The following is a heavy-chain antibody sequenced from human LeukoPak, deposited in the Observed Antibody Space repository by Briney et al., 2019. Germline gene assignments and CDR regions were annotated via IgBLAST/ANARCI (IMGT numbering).Heavy chain of an antibody. V-gene: IGHV4-61*02. Sequence: PSETLSLTCTVSGGSISSGNYYWSWIRQPAGKGLEWIGRIYTSGSTNYNPSFKSRVTISVDTSKNQFSLKVDSVTAADTAVYYCARDHPTPTTGYMDVWGKGTTVTVS. J-gene: IGHJ6*03. D-gene: IGHD1-26*01. CDR1: GGSISSGNYY. CDR3: ARDHPTPTTGYMDV. CDR2: IYTSGST.